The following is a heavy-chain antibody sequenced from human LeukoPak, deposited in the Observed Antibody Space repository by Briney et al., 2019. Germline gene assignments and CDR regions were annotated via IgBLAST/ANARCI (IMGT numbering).Heavy chain of an antibody. J-gene: IGHJ4*02. CDR1: GFTFSNG. CDR3: AKDRRNYYGSGVDY. D-gene: IGHD3-10*01. CDR2: ITYDGSKK. Sequence: QTGRSLRLSCAASGFTFSNGMHWVRQAPGKGLEWVVVITYDGSKKYYGDSVKGRFTVSRDNSKNTLYLQMNSLRAEDTAVYYCAKDRRNYYGSGVDYWGQGTLVTVSS. V-gene: IGHV3-30*18.